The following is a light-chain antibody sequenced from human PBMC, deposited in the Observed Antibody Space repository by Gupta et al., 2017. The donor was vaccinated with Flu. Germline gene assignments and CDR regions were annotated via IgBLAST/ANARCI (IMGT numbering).Light chain of an antibody. J-gene: IGLJ3*02. CDR3: SSYTSSSTLWV. CDR1: SRDVGGYNY. Sequence: QSALTQPASVSGSPGQSITISCTGTSRDVGGYNYVSWYQQHPGKAPKLMIYEVSNRPSGVPDRFSGSKSGNTASLTTTGLQAEDEADYYCSSYTSSSTLWVFGGGTKLTVL. V-gene: IGLV2-14*01. CDR2: EVS.